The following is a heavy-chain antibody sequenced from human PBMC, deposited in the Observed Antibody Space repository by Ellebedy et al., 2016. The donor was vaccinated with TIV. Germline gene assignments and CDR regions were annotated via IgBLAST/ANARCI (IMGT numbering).Heavy chain of an antibody. V-gene: IGHV3-72*01. CDR1: GFILSDHD. J-gene: IGHJ5*02. CDR3: TGWRSGDPT. Sequence: GESLKISCAVSGFILSDHDMDWVRQAPGKGLEWVGRTRNKPNNYTTEYAASVNGRFTISRDDSKNSLYLQMNSLKIEDTAVYYCTGWRSGDPTWGQGTLVTVSS. CDR2: TRNKPNNYTT. D-gene: IGHD4-17*01.